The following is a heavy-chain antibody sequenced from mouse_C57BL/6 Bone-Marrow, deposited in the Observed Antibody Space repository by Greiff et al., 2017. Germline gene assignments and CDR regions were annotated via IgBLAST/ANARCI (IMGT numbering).Heavy chain of an antibody. CDR2: IRNKANGYTT. J-gene: IGHJ4*01. D-gene: IGHD1-1*01. V-gene: IGHV7-3*01. CDR3: ARYYYYGSSYGGDYAMDY. CDR1: GFTFTDYY. Sequence: EVKLMESGGGLVQPGGSLSLSCAASGFTFTDYYMSWVRQPPGKALEWLGFIRNKANGYTTEYSASVKGRFTISRDNSQSILYLQMNALRAEDSATYYCARYYYYGSSYGGDYAMDYWGQGTSVTVSS.